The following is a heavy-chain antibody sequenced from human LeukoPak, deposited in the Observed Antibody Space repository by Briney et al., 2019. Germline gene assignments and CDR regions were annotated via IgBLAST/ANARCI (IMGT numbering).Heavy chain of an antibody. V-gene: IGHV1-69*04. CDR3: ARDLGRRYCSSTSCYRPQNWFDP. J-gene: IGHJ5*02. D-gene: IGHD2-2*01. CDR2: IIPILGIA. Sequence: SVKVSCKASGGTFSSYAISWVRQAPGQGLEWMERIIPILGIANYAQKFQGRVTITADKSTSTAYMELSSLRSEDTAVYYCARDLGRRYCSSTSCYRPQNWFDPWGQGTLVTVSS. CDR1: GGTFSSYA.